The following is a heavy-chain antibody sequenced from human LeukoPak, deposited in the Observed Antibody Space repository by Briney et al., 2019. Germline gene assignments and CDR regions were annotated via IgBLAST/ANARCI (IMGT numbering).Heavy chain of an antibody. J-gene: IGHJ4*02. Sequence: GGSLRLSCAASGFTYSSYAMHWVRQAPGKGLEWVAVTSYDGSNKYYADSVKGRFTISRDNSKNTLYLQMNSLRTEDTAVYYCANPGAGIVGAPTVYWGQGTLVTVSS. CDR3: ANPGAGIVGAPTVY. V-gene: IGHV3-30-3*01. D-gene: IGHD1-26*01. CDR1: GFTYSSYA. CDR2: TSYDGSNK.